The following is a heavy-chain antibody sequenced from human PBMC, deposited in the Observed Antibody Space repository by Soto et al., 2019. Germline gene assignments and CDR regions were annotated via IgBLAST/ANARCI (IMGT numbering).Heavy chain of an antibody. CDR3: VQTTGWPGFDF. J-gene: IGHJ4*02. V-gene: IGHV3-53*01. D-gene: IGHD6-19*01. CDR1: GFAVSSKY. CDR2: IYGGGTT. Sequence: EVQLVESGGGLIQPGGSLRLSCAASGFAVSSKYMTWVRQAPGKGLEWVSVIYGGGTTYYADSGKGRFTISRDTSKNTLYLQMNRLRAEDTAVYYCVQTTGWPGFDFWGQGTLVTVSS.